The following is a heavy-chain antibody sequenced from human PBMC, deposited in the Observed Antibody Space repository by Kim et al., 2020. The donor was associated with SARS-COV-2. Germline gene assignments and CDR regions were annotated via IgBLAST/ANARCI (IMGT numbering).Heavy chain of an antibody. CDR1: GFTFSSYG. J-gene: IGHJ6*02. Sequence: GGSLRLSCAASGFTFSSYGMHWVRQAPGKGLEWVAVIWYDGSNKYYADSVKGRFTISRDNSKNTLYLQMNSLRAEDTAVYYCARDQLQQGYYYYGMDVWGQGTTVTVSS. CDR3: ARDQLQQGYYYYGMDV. CDR2: IWYDGSNK. V-gene: IGHV3-33*01. D-gene: IGHD1-26*01.